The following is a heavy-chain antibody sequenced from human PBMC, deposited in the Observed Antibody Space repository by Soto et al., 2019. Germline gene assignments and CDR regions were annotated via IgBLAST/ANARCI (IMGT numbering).Heavy chain of an antibody. V-gene: IGHV3-30*03. CDR3: ARDGGTTMMVARGMGY. Sequence: QVQLVESGGGVVQPGRSLRLSCVASGFTFSSYGMHWVRQAPGKGLEWVAVLSYDGSKRYYVDSVKGRLTISRDNSKNTLYLQMNSLRAEDKAIYYCARDGGTTMMVARGMGYWGQGTLVTVSS. CDR2: LSYDGSKR. D-gene: IGHD3-22*01. CDR1: GFTFSSYG. J-gene: IGHJ4*02.